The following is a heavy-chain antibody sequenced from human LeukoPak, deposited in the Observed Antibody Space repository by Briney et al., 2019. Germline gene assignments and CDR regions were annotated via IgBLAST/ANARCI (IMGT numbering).Heavy chain of an antibody. CDR2: INHSGST. Sequence: SETLSLXCAVYGGSCSGYYWSWIRRPPGKGLEWIGEINHSGSTNYNPSLKSRVTISVDTSKNQFSLKLSSVTAADTAVYYCARSRSAIVYSSGWYSAGGGYFDYWGQGTLVTVSS. V-gene: IGHV4-34*01. J-gene: IGHJ4*02. CDR1: GGSCSGYY. CDR3: ARSRSAIVYSSGWYSAGGGYFDY. D-gene: IGHD6-19*01.